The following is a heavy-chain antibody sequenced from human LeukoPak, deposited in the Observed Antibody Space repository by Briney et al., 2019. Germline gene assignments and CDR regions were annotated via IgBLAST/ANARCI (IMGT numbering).Heavy chain of an antibody. V-gene: IGHV3-23*01. Sequence: PRGSLRLSCAASGFTFSYYTMYWVRQAPGKGLEWVSIIGISGGGIHYADSVNGRFTISRDNSKDTLYLQMNSLRAEDTAVYYCAIDPNWGVDYWGQGVLVTVSS. CDR1: GFTFSYYT. J-gene: IGHJ4*02. D-gene: IGHD7-27*01. CDR3: AIDPNWGVDY. CDR2: IGISGGGI.